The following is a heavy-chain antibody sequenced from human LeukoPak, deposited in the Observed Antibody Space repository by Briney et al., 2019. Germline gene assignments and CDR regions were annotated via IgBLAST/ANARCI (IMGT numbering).Heavy chain of an antibody. CDR2: IIPIFGTA. CDR1: GGTFSNSA. Sequence: GASVKVSCKASGGTFSNSAISWVRQAPGQGLEWMGGIIPIFGTANYAQRFQGRVTITADESTTTAYMEVSSLRSEDAAVYYCAKAPVTTCSGAYCYPFDYWGQGTLVTVSS. CDR3: AKAPVTTCSGAYCYPFDY. J-gene: IGHJ4*02. V-gene: IGHV1-69*13. D-gene: IGHD2-15*01.